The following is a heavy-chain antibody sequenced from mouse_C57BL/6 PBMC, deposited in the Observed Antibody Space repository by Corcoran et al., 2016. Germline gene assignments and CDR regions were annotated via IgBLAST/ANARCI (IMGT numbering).Heavy chain of an antibody. V-gene: IGHV9-3*01. CDR2: INTYSGVP. D-gene: IGHD1-2*01. CDR1: GYTFTTYG. J-gene: IGHJ2*01. CDR3: ARWGTTALDS. Sequence: QIQLVQSGPELKKPGETVKISCKASGYTFTTYGMSWVKQAPGKGLKWMGWINTYSGVPTYADDFKGRFAFSLETSASTAYLRINNLKNEDTATYCCARWGTTALDSWGQGTTLTVSS.